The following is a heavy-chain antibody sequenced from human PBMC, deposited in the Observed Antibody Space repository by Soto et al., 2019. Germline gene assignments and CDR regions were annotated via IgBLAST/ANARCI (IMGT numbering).Heavy chain of an antibody. CDR3: ARDCIGGDCYSGMEGFDY. CDR2: INPSGGST. CDR1: GYTFTSYY. J-gene: IGHJ4*02. D-gene: IGHD2-21*02. V-gene: IGHV1-46*01. Sequence: ASVKVSCKASGYTFTSYYLHWVRQAPGQGLEWMGIINPSGGSTTYAQKFQGRVTMTRDTSTSTVYMELSSLRSEDTAVYYCARDCIGGDCYSGMEGFDYWGQGTLVTVSS.